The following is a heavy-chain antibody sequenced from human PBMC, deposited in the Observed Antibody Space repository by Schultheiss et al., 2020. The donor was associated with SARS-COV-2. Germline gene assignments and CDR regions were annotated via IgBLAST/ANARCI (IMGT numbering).Heavy chain of an antibody. D-gene: IGHD1-1*01. CDR1: GFTFSNAW. Sequence: GGSLRLSCAASGFTFSNAWMSWVRQAPGKGLEWVGRIKSKTDGGTTDYAAPVKGRFTISRDNAKNSLYLQMNSLRAEDTAVYYCARDPTHAPTSYYYYGMDVWGQGTTVTVSS. CDR3: ARDPTHAPTSYYYYGMDV. V-gene: IGHV3-15*01. J-gene: IGHJ6*02. CDR2: IKSKTDGGTT.